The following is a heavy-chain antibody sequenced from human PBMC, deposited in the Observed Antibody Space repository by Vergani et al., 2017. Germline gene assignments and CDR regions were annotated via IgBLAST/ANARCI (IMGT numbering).Heavy chain of an antibody. CDR3: ARRTNQGYCSGGSCYYEGEFDY. J-gene: IGHJ4*02. V-gene: IGHV3-23*01. CDR2: ISGSGGST. D-gene: IGHD2-15*01. Sequence: EVQLLESGGGLVQPGGSLRLSCAASGFTFSSYAMSWVRQAPGKGLEWVSAISGSGGSTYYNPSLKSRVTISVDTSKNQFSLKLSSVTAADTAVYYCARRTNQGYCSGGSCYYEGEFDYWGQGTLVTVSS. CDR1: GFTFSSYA.